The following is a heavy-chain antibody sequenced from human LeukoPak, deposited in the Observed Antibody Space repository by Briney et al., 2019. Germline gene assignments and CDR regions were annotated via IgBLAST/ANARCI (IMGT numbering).Heavy chain of an antibody. CDR3: ARSRIAAAGPFDY. J-gene: IGHJ4*02. V-gene: IGHV3-30*02. D-gene: IGHD6-13*01. CDR2: TRYDGSRK. Sequence: GGSLRLSCAASGFIFSSYGMHWVRQAPDKGLEWVAFTRYDGSRKYYADSVKGRFTISRDNSKNTLYLQMNSLRAEDTAVYYCARSRIAAAGPFDYWGQGTLVTVSS. CDR1: GFIFSSYG.